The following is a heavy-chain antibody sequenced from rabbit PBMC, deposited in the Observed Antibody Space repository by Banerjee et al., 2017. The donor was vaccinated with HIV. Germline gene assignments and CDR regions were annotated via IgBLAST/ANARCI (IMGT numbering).Heavy chain of an antibody. V-gene: IGHV1S40*01. D-gene: IGHD4-1*01. CDR3: ARDLAGVTGWNFGL. Sequence: QSLEESGGGLVKPEGSLTLSCKASGIDFRSYAMCWVRQAPGKGLEWIGCISTGSGSTYYASWAKGRFTISKTSSTTVTLQMTSLTAADTATYFCARDLAGVTGWNFGLWGPGTLVTVS. CDR1: GIDFRSYA. J-gene: IGHJ6*01. CDR2: ISTGSGST.